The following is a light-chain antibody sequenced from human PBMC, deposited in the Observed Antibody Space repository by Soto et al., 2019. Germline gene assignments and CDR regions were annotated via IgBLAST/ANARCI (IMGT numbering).Light chain of an antibody. CDR2: DAS. CDR1: QSVSSY. J-gene: IGKJ2*02. CDR3: QQRSGT. V-gene: IGKV3-11*01. Sequence: EIVLTQSPATLSLSSGERATLSCRASQSVSSYLAWYQQKPGQAPRLLIYDASNRATGIPARFSGSGSGTDFTLTISSLEPEDFAVYYCQQRSGTFGQGTKLEIK.